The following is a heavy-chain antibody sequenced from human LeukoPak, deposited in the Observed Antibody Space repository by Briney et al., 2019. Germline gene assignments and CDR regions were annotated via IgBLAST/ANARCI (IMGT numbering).Heavy chain of an antibody. CDR1: GFTFSSYW. CDR2: IHSGGTT. D-gene: IGHD4-17*01. Sequence: GGSLRLSCAASGFTFSSYWMSWVRQAPGKGLEWVSIIHSGGTTYYADSVKGRFAISRDNSKNTVYLQMNSLTAEDTAVYYCARAPTVTTNFDCWGQGTLVTVSS. V-gene: IGHV3-53*01. CDR3: ARAPTVTTNFDC. J-gene: IGHJ4*02.